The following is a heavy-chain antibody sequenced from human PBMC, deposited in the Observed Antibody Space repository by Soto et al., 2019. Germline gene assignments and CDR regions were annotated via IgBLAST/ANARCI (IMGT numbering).Heavy chain of an antibody. CDR2: IIPIFGTA. D-gene: IGHD4-17*01. CDR3: ASLVGYGDLGRDY. V-gene: IGHV1-69*01. Sequence: QVQLVQSGAEVKKPGSSVKVSCKASGGPLRSYVISWVRRAPEQGLGWMGGIIPIFGTANYAQKFQGRVTITADESTSTAYMELSSLRSEDTAVYYCASLVGYGDLGRDYWGQGTLVTVSS. CDR1: GGPLRSYV. J-gene: IGHJ4*02.